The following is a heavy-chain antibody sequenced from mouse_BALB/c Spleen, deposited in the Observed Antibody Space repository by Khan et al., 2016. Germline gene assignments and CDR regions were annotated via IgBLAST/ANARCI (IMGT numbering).Heavy chain of an antibody. D-gene: IGHD2-3*01. CDR2: IRSKSNNYAT. V-gene: IGHV10-1*02. CDR1: GFTFNTYA. J-gene: IGHJ1*01. CDR3: VRQRLLTPYWYFDV. Sequence: VPLVESGGGLVQPKGSLKLSCAASGFTFNTYAMNWVRQAPGKGLEWVARIRSKSNNYATYYADSVKDRFTISRDDSQSMLYLQMNNLKTEDTAMYYCVRQRLLTPYWYFDVWGAGTTVTVSS.